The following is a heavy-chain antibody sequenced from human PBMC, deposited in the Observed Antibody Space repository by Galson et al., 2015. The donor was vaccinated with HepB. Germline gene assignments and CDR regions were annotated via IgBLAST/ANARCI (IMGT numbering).Heavy chain of an antibody. CDR3: ARDAKRSLGSSWLDIFYLDY. Sequence: SLRLSCAASGFSFSDYNMNWVRQAPGKGLEWVASISGTGAYIYYADSVKGRFFTSKDTAKKSLSLRRRSLRVDDTAAYFCARDAKRSLGSSWLDIFYLDYWGQGAQVSVSS. CDR1: GFSFSDYN. D-gene: IGHD6-13*01. J-gene: IGHJ4*02. CDR2: ISGTGAYI. V-gene: IGHV3-21*01.